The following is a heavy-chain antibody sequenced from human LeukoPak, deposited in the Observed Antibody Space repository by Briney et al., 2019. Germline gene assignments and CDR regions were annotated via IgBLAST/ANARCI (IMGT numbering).Heavy chain of an antibody. CDR2: IRYDGSNK. CDR1: GFTFSSYG. J-gene: IGHJ4*02. CDR3: AKAGSTYFDY. V-gene: IGHV3-30*02. Sequence: GGSLRLSCAASGFTFSSYGMYWVRQAPGKGLEWVVFIRYDGSNKYYADSVKGRFTISRDNSKNTLYLQMNSLRAEDTAVYYCAKAGSTYFDYWGQGTLVTVSS.